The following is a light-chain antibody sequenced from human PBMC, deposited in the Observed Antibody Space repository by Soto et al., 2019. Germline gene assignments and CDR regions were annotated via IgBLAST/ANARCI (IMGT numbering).Light chain of an antibody. CDR3: QQRTTWPLLWT. J-gene: IGKJ4*01. CDR2: DAS. V-gene: IGKV3-11*01. CDR1: QSVSSS. Sequence: EIVLTQAPATLSLSPGERATLSCRASQSVSSSLAWYQQRPGQAPRLLIYDASNRAAGIPARFSGSGSGTDFTLTIISLEPEDFALYYCQQRTTWPLLWTFGGGTRVEIK.